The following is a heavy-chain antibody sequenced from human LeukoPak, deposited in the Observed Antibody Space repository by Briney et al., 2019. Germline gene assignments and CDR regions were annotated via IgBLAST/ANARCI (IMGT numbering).Heavy chain of an antibody. D-gene: IGHD2-2*01. Sequence: GGSLRLSCAASGFTFSTYGMHWVRQAPGKGLEGVAFIRYDGSKKYYADSVKGRFTISRDESKNTVYLQMKSLRAEDTSVYYCAKDYCSSTSCGFFDYWGQGTLVTVSS. CDR3: AKDYCSSTSCGFFDY. CDR2: IRYDGSKK. J-gene: IGHJ4*02. CDR1: GFTFSTYG. V-gene: IGHV3-30*02.